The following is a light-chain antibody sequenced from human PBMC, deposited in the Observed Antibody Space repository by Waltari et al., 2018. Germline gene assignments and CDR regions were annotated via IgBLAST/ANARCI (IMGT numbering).Light chain of an antibody. CDR1: QCVSSY. V-gene: IGKV3-11*01. CDR2: DTS. Sequence: EIVLTQSPATPSLSPGQRASLSCRASQCVSSYLAWYQQKPGQSPRLLIYDTSNRATGVPARFSGSGSGTDFTLTISSLEPEDVAIYYCKQRSNWPPAFGGGTKVEI. J-gene: IGKJ4*01. CDR3: KQRSNWPPA.